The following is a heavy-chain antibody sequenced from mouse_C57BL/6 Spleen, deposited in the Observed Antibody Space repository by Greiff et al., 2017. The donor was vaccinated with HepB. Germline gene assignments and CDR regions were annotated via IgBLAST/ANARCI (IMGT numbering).Heavy chain of an antibody. CDR3: AREDYGSSPWFAY. CDR1: GFTFSDYY. V-gene: IGHV5-16*01. CDR2: INYDGSST. J-gene: IGHJ3*01. D-gene: IGHD1-1*01. Sequence: EVQLVESEGGLVQPGSSMKLSCTASGFTFSDYYMAWVRQVPEKGLEWVANINYDGSSTYYLDSLKSRFIISRDNAKNILYLQMSSLKSEDTATYYCAREDYGSSPWFAYWGQGTLVTVSA.